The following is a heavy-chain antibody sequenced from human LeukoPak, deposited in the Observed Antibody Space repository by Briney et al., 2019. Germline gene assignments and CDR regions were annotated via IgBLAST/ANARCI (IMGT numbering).Heavy chain of an antibody. CDR1: GYTFTRNY. J-gene: IGHJ4*02. D-gene: IGHD5-18*01. CDR3: ARMDMDTAMVTNYLDH. CDR2: IHPSGSST. V-gene: IGHV1-46*01. Sequence: ASVKISRKASGYTFTRNYMHWVRRAPGQGLEWMGVIHPSGSSTNYAQKFQGRVTMTKDTSTSTVYIELSSLRSEDTAVYYCARMDMDTAMVTNYLDHWGQGTLVTVSS.